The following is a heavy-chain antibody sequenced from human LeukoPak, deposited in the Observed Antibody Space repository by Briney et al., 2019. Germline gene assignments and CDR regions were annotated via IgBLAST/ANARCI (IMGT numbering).Heavy chain of an antibody. D-gene: IGHD3-10*01. J-gene: IGHJ6*02. CDR2: IYYSGST. V-gene: IGHV4-30-4*01. CDR3: ARELGYYGSGSYPQEYYYYGMDV. Sequence: WVRQAPGKGLEWIGYIYYSGSTYYNPSLKSRVTISVDTSKNQFSLKLSSMTAADTAVYYCARELGYYGSGSYPQEYYYYGMDVWGQGTTVTVSS.